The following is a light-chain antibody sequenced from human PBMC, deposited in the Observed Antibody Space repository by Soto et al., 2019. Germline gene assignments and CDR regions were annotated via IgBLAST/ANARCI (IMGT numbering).Light chain of an antibody. CDR2: EVI. CDR3: SSFAGPVWV. J-gene: IGLJ3*02. Sequence: QSVLTQPPSASGSPGQSVTISCTGTSSDIGGYDHVSWYQQHPGKAPKVMIYEVIKRPSGVPDRFSGSKAGNTASLTVFGLQAEDEADYYCSSFAGPVWVFGGGTKVTVL. V-gene: IGLV2-8*01. CDR1: SSDIGGYDH.